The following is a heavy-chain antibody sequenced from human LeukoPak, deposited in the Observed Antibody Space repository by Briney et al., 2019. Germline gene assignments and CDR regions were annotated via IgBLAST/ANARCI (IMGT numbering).Heavy chain of an antibody. D-gene: IGHD6-19*01. J-gene: IGHJ6*03. V-gene: IGHV3-21*01. CDR1: GFIFSNNG. Sequence: GGSLRLSCAASGFIFSNNGMHWVRQAPGKGLEWVSSISSSSSYIYYADSVKGRFTISRDNAQNSLYLQMNSLRAEDTAVYYCARSSGWYHRGPDYYYYYMDVWGKGTTVTVS. CDR3: ARSSGWYHRGPDYYYYYMDV. CDR2: ISSSSSYI.